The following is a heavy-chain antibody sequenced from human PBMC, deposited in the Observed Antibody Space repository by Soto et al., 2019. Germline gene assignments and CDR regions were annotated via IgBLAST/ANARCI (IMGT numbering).Heavy chain of an antibody. CDR3: ARRGYWLYFDY. J-gene: IGHJ4*02. V-gene: IGHV3-64*01. CDR1: GFTFSSYA. D-gene: IGHD2-8*02. CDR2: ISGNGDST. Sequence: EVQLVESGGGLVQPGGSLRLSCAASGFTFSSYAMHWVRQAPGKGLEYVSVISGNGDSTYYANSVKGRFTISRDNSTNRLYIQMGSLRAEDTAVYYCARRGYWLYFDYWGQGTLVTVSS.